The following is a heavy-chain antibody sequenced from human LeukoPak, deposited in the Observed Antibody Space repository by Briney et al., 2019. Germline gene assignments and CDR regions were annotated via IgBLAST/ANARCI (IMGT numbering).Heavy chain of an antibody. V-gene: IGHV3-48*03. CDR3: ARQVGYTNYLDY. CDR2: ISSSRSII. Sequence: RAGGSLRLSCAASGFTFSSYEMNWVRQAPGKGLEWVSYISSSRSIIYYADSVKGRFTISRDNAKNSLYLQMNSLRAEDTAVYYCARQVGYTNYLDYWGKGTLVTVSS. J-gene: IGHJ4*02. CDR1: GFTFSSYE. D-gene: IGHD4-11*01.